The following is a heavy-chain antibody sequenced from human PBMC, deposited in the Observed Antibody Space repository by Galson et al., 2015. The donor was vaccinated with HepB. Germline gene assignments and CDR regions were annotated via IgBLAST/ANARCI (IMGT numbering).Heavy chain of an antibody. CDR3: AADLKRWLRLDY. CDR2: IVVGSGNT. D-gene: IGHD5-24*01. V-gene: IGHV1-58*02. J-gene: IGHJ4*02. Sequence: SVKVSCKASGFTFTSSAMQWVRQARGQRLEWIGWIVVGSGNTNYAQKFQERVTITRDMSTSTAYMELSSLRSEDTAVYYCAADLKRWLRLDYWGQGTLVTVSS. CDR1: GFTFTSSA.